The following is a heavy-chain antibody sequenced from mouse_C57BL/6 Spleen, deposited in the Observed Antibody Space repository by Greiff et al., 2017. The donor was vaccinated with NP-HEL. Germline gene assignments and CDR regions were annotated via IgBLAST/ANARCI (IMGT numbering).Heavy chain of an antibody. Sequence: QVHVKQSGAELVKPGASVKMSCKASGYTFTSYWITWVKQRPGQGLEWIGDIYPGSGSTNYNEKFKSKATLTVDTSSSTAYMQLSSLTSEDSAVYYCAREQLRLRRNNVDFDYWGQGTTLTVSS. V-gene: IGHV1-55*01. D-gene: IGHD3-2*02. CDR1: GYTFTSYW. CDR2: IYPGSGST. CDR3: AREQLRLRRNNVDFDY. J-gene: IGHJ2*01.